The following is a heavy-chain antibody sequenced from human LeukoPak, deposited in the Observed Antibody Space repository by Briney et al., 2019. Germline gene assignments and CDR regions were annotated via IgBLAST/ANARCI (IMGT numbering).Heavy chain of an antibody. D-gene: IGHD3-9*01. V-gene: IGHV3-21*01. J-gene: IGHJ4*02. Sequence: GGSLSLSCAASGFTFSSYSMNWVRQAPGKGLEWVSSISSSSSYIYYADSVKGRFTISRDNAKNSLYLQMNSLRAEDTAVYYCARDLYDILTGYSSIFDYWGQGTLVTVSS. CDR2: ISSSSSYI. CDR3: ARDLYDILTGYSSIFDY. CDR1: GFTFSSYS.